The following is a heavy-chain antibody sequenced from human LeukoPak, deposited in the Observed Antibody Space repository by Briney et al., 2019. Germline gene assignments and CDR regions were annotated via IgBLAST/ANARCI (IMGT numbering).Heavy chain of an antibody. CDR1: GFTFSSYA. CDR3: AKDTRGSDGFDY. V-gene: IGHV3-30-3*01. CDR2: ISYDGSNK. Sequence: GGSLRLSCAASGFTFSSYAMHWVRQAPGKGLEWVAVISYDGSNKYYADSVEGRFTISRDNSKNTLYLQMNSLRAEDTAVYYCAKDTRGSDGFDYWGQGTLVTVSS. D-gene: IGHD3-10*01. J-gene: IGHJ4*02.